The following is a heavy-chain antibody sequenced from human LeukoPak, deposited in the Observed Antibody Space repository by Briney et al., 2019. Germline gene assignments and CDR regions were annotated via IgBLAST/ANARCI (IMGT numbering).Heavy chain of an antibody. Sequence: SETLSLTCTVSGGSISSSSYYWGWIRQPPWKGLEWIGEINHSGSTNYNPSLKSRVTISVDTSKNQFSLKLSSVTAADTAVYYCARTTEEYYGSGKFRRYYSYYYYMDVWGKGTTVTVSS. V-gene: IGHV4-39*07. CDR2: INHSGST. D-gene: IGHD3-10*01. J-gene: IGHJ6*03. CDR3: ARTTEEYYGSGKFRRYYSYYYYMDV. CDR1: GGSISSSSYY.